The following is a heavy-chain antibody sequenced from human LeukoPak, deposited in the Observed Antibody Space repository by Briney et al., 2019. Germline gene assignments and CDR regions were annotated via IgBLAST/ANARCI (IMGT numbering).Heavy chain of an antibody. V-gene: IGHV3-7*01. CDR2: IKTDGSEK. Sequence: GGSLRLSCVASGFIFSNYWMTWVRQAPGEGLEYMAHIKTDGSEKYYVDSVKGRFSISRDNAKNSLYLQMNNLRAEDTAVYYCAREFTQYCSGDNCLGSGFDSWGQGTMVTVSS. CDR1: GFIFSNYW. J-gene: IGHJ3*02. D-gene: IGHD2-15*01. CDR3: AREFTQYCSGDNCLGSGFDS.